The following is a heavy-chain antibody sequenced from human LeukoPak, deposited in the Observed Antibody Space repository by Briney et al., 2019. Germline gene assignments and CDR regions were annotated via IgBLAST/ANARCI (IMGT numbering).Heavy chain of an antibody. V-gene: IGHV3-23*01. D-gene: IGHD4-23*01. Sequence: PGGSLRLSCAASGFTFSSYWMRWVRQAPGKGLEWVSAISGSGGSTYYADFVKGRFSISRDNAKNSLSLQMNSLRAEDTAVYYCARDDYGGKFDYWGQGTLVTVSS. CDR3: ARDDYGGKFDY. J-gene: IGHJ4*02. CDR2: ISGSGGST. CDR1: GFTFSSYW.